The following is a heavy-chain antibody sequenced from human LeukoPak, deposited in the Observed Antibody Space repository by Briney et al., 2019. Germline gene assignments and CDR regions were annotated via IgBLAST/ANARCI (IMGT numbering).Heavy chain of an antibody. J-gene: IGHJ4*02. D-gene: IGHD1-26*01. CDR2: INHSGST. CDR1: GGSFSGYY. V-gene: IGHV4-34*01. Sequence: SETLSLTCAVYGGSFSGYYWSWIRQPPGKGLEWIGEINHSGSTNYNPSLKSRVTISVDTSKNQFSLKLSSVTAADTAVYYCAREDGSYSLDYWGQGTLVTVSS. CDR3: AREDGSYSLDY.